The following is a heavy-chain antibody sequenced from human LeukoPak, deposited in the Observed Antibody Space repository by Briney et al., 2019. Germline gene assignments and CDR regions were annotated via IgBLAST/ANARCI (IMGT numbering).Heavy chain of an antibody. CDR3: ARDLVTVTKGFDI. J-gene: IGHJ3*02. CDR1: DDSYSSLY. Sequence: SETLSLPRAVSDDSYSSLYWTWIRPPPGKGLEWSGYISYIGSTNYNPPPKSRVTISIDTSKNQFSLKLTSVTAADTAVYYCARDLVTVTKGFDIWGQGTMVSVSS. CDR2: ISYIGST. V-gene: IGHV4-59*11. D-gene: IGHD4-17*01.